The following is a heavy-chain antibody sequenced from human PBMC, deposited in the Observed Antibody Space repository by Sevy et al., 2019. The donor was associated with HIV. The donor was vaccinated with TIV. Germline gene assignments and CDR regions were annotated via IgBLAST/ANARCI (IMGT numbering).Heavy chain of an antibody. Sequence: SETLSLTCTVSGGSISSYYWSWIRQPPGKGLEWIGYIYYSGSTSYNPSLKSRVTISVDTSKNQFSLKLSSVTAADTAVYYCARHGSSGLRVYAFDIWGQGTMVTVSS. J-gene: IGHJ3*02. CDR3: ARHGSSGLRVYAFDI. CDR2: IYYSGST. D-gene: IGHD3-22*01. CDR1: GGSISSYY. V-gene: IGHV4-59*08.